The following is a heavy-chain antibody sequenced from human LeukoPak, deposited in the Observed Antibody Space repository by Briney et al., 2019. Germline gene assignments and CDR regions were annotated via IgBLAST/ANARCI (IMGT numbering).Heavy chain of an antibody. D-gene: IGHD1-26*01. J-gene: IGHJ4*02. CDR3: ARDQSERSDPDY. V-gene: IGHV1-3*01. CDR2: INASSGDT. CDR1: GYTFTTSA. Sequence: ASVKVSCKGSGYTFTTSAMHWVRHAPGQRLEWMGWINASSGDTKNSQKFQSRVNFTRDTSASTAYMALSSLRFEDSAVYFCARDQSERSDPDYWGQGTLVTVSS.